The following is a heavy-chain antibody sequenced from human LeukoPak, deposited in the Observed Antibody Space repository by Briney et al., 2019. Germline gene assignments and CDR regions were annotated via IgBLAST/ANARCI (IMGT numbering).Heavy chain of an antibody. D-gene: IGHD3-10*01. Sequence: PGGSLRLSCAASGFTFSSYAMHWVRQAPGKGLEWVAVISYDGSNKYYADSVKGRFTISRDNSKNTLYLQMNSLRAEDTAVYYCARAAVRGVIGGERYYFDYWGQGTLVTVSS. J-gene: IGHJ4*02. CDR1: GFTFSSYA. V-gene: IGHV3-30-3*01. CDR3: ARAAVRGVIGGERYYFDY. CDR2: ISYDGSNK.